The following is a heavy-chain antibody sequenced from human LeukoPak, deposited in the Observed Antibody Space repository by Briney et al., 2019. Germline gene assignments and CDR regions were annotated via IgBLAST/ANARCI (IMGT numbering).Heavy chain of an antibody. CDR3: ARGGSDTAMAHDY. Sequence: GGSLRLSCAASGFTFSSYAMSWVRQAPGKGLEWVSAISGSGGSTYYADSVKGRFTISRDNSKNTLYLQLNSLRAEDTAVYFCARGGSDTAMAHDYWGQGTLVTVSS. D-gene: IGHD5-18*01. CDR1: GFTFSSYA. V-gene: IGHV3-23*01. CDR2: ISGSGGST. J-gene: IGHJ4*02.